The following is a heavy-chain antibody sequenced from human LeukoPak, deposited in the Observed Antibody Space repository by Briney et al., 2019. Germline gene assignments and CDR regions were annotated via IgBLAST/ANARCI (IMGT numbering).Heavy chain of an antibody. CDR2: ISVYNGNT. D-gene: IGHD3-10*01. Sequence: ASVKLCCKASGSTFTSYGISWVRQAPGQGLGWMGWISVYNGNTNYAQKLQGRVTMTTDTSTSTAYMELRSLRSDDTAVYYCARDRDMYYDGSGSYWAYWGQGALVTVSS. CDR3: ARDRDMYYDGSGSYWAY. CDR1: GSTFTSYG. J-gene: IGHJ4*02. V-gene: IGHV1-18*01.